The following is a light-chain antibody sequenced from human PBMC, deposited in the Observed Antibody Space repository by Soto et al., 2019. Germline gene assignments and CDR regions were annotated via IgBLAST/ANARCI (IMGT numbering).Light chain of an antibody. V-gene: IGKV1-5*03. CDR3: QQHNSPKWP. Sequence: DIQMTQSPSTLSASVGDRVTITCRASQSISSWLAWYQQKPGKAPKLLIYKASSLESGVPSRFSGSGSGTEFTLTISSLQPDDFATYYCQQHNSPKWPFGQGTKVDIK. CDR1: QSISSW. J-gene: IGKJ1*01. CDR2: KAS.